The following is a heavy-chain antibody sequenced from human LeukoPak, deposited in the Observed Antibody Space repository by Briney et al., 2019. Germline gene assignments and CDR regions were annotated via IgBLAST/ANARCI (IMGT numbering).Heavy chain of an antibody. D-gene: IGHD2-8*01. Sequence: ASVKVSCKASGYTFTSYDINWVRQATGQGLEWMGWMNPNSGNTGYAQKFQGRVTMTRNTSISTAYMELSSLRSEDTAVYYCARGGSWCTDGVCYYYFDYWGQGTLVTVSS. V-gene: IGHV1-8*01. J-gene: IGHJ4*02. CDR1: GYTFTSYD. CDR3: ARGGSWCTDGVCYYYFDY. CDR2: MNPNSGNT.